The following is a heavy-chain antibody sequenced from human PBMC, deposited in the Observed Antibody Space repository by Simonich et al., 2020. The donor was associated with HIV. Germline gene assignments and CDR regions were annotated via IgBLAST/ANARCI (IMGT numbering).Heavy chain of an antibody. Sequence: EVQLVESGGGLVQPGGSLRLSCAASGFTFSSYEMNWVRQAPWKGLEWVSYMSSSDSTIYYADSVKGRFTISRDNAKNSLYLQMNSLRAEDTAVYYCARVWGGDYSALQYWGQGTLVTVSS. D-gene: IGHD3-16*01. V-gene: IGHV3-48*03. CDR2: MSSSDSTI. J-gene: IGHJ1*01. CDR1: GFTFSSYE. CDR3: ARVWGGDYSALQY.